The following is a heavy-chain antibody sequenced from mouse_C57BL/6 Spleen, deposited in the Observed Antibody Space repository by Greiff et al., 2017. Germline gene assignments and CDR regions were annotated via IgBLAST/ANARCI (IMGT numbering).Heavy chain of an antibody. CDR1: GFTFSDYG. J-gene: IGHJ3*01. CDR3: ARMGMVTTGAFAY. V-gene: IGHV5-17*01. CDR2: ISSGSSTI. Sequence: DVMLVESGGGLVKPGGSLKLSCAASGFTFSDYGMHWVRQAPEKGLEWVAYISSGSSTIYYADTVKGRFTISRDNAKNTLFLQMTSLRSEDTAMYYCARMGMVTTGAFAYWGQGTLVTVSA. D-gene: IGHD2-2*01.